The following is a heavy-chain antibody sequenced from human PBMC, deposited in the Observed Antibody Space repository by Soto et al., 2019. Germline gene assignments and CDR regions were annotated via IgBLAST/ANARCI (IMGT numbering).Heavy chain of an antibody. CDR3: ARVDSPDFWSCMDV. CDR1: GYTFTGYD. Sequence: GASVKVSCKASGYTFTGYDMHWVRQAPGQGLEWMGWINPNSGGTNYAQKFQGRVTMTRDTSISTAYMELSRLRSDDTAVYYCARVDSPDFWSCMDVWGQGTTVTVSS. D-gene: IGHD3-3*01. V-gene: IGHV1-2*02. CDR2: INPNSGGT. J-gene: IGHJ6*02.